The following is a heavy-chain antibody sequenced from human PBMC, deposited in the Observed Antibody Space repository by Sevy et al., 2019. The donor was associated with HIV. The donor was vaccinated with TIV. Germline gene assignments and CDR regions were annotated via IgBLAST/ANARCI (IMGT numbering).Heavy chain of an antibody. J-gene: IGHJ4*02. D-gene: IGHD4-17*01. CDR3: TSKPYGGKISHYFDY. CDR2: IKSKTDGGTT. Sequence: GGSLRLSCAASGFTFSNAWMSWVRQAPGKGLEWVGRIKSKTDGGTTDYAAPVKGRFTISRDDSKNTLYLQMNSLKTEDTAVYYCTSKPYGGKISHYFDYWGQGTLVAVSS. V-gene: IGHV3-15*01. CDR1: GFTFSNAW.